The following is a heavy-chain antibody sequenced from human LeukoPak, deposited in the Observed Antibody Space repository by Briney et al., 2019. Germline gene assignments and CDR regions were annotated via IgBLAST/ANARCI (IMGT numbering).Heavy chain of an antibody. Sequence: GASLRLSCSGFTYSSYAMSWVRQPPGKGLEWVSTISNGGSDKYYADSVKGLFTISRDNSKNTLYLQMKGLRAEDTAVYYCARTVGYCSSSSCYTGQTNDYYYYGMDVWGQGTTVTVSS. CDR1: GFTYSSYA. CDR3: ARTVGYCSSSSCYTGQTNDYYYYGMDV. J-gene: IGHJ6*02. D-gene: IGHD2-2*02. CDR2: ISNGGSDK. V-gene: IGHV3-23*01.